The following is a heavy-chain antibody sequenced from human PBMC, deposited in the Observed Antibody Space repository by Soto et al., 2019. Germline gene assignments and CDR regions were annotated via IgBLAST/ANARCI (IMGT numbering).Heavy chain of an antibody. CDR2: ISYDGSNK. Sequence: QVQLVESGGGLVQPGRSLRLSCAASGFTFSSYAMHWVRQAPGKGLEWVAVISYDGSNKYYADSVKGRFTISRDNSKNTMYLQMNSLRAEDTAVYYCARGIAVAGDWGQGTLVTVSS. CDR1: GFTFSSYA. V-gene: IGHV3-30-3*01. D-gene: IGHD6-19*01. CDR3: ARGIAVAGD. J-gene: IGHJ4*02.